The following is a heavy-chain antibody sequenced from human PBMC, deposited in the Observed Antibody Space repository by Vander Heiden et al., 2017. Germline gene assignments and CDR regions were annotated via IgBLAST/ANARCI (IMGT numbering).Heavy chain of an antibody. CDR3: RSGLVRGVDY. V-gene: IGHV4-39*01. D-gene: IGHD6-6*01. CDR1: GCSISSSSYY. J-gene: IGHJ4*02. Sequence: QLQLQESGPGLVKPSETLSLTCTVSGCSISSSSYYWGWIRQPPGKGLEWIGSIYYSGSTYYNPSLKSRVTISVDTSKNQFSLKLSSVTAADTAVYYCRSGLVRGVDYWGQGTLVTVSS. CDR2: IYYSGST.